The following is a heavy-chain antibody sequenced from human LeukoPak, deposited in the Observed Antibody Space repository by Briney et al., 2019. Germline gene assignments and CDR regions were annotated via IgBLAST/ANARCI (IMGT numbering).Heavy chain of an antibody. D-gene: IGHD6-13*01. CDR2: IFYIGTT. J-gene: IGHJ6*03. Sequence: SETLSLTCAVSRGSISTSNYCSGWVRHPPGNSLEWIGNIFYIGTTYYNPSLKSRVTISVEPSKNQFSLKLSYVTAAETAVYYCARTTEAHSWGTRSSDSYMAVWGTGTTVTVSS. V-gene: IGHV4-39*07. CDR3: ARTTEAHSWGTRSSDSYMAV. CDR1: RGSISTSNYC.